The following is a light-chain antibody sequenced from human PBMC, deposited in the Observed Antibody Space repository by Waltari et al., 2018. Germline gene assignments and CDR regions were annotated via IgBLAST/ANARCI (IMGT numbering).Light chain of an antibody. V-gene: IGLV3-21*02. Sequence: LTQPPSVSVAPGQTARITCDGNKIGSKNVHWYQQKPGQAPVLVVYDDGDRPSGIPERFSGSNSGNTATLTISRVDAGDEADYYCQVWDSGSDHYVFGTVTKVTVL. CDR3: QVWDSGSDHYV. CDR1: KIGSKN. CDR2: DDG. J-gene: IGLJ1*01.